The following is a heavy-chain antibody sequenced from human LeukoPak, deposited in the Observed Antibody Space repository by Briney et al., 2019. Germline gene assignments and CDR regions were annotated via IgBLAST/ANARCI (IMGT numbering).Heavy chain of an antibody. CDR2: IKQVGSEK. J-gene: IGHJ4*02. Sequence: GGSLRLSCAASGFTFSSYWMSWVRQAPGKGLEWVANIKQVGSEKYYVDSVKGRFTISRDNAKNSLYLQMNSLRAEDTAVYYCARDLSGIAGYTYGRGIDYWGQGTLVTVSS. D-gene: IGHD5-18*01. CDR3: ARDLSGIAGYTYGRGIDY. CDR1: GFTFSSYW. V-gene: IGHV3-7*01.